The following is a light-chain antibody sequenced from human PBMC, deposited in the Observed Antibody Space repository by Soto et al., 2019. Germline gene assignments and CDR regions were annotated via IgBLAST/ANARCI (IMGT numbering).Light chain of an antibody. CDR1: LPISNY. CDR2: AAS. CDR3: QKHNNAPLT. J-gene: IGKJ4*01. Sequence: EIQMTQSLSTLSASLGDRVPITPRASLPISNYLAWYQQKPGKIPNLLIYAASTLQAGVPSRFSGSGSGTDFTLTISSLEPEDVAAYYCQKHNNAPLTFGGGTKVDIK. V-gene: IGKV1-27*01.